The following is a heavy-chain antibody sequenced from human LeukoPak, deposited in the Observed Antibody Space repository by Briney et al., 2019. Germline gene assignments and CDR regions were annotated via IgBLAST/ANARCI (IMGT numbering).Heavy chain of an antibody. CDR3: ARVEIRCSSTSCYYYYYMDV. CDR2: INPSGGST. J-gene: IGHJ6*03. V-gene: IGHV1-46*01. Sequence: ASVKVSCKASGYTFTSYYMHWVRQAPGQGLEWMGIINPSGGSTSYAQKFQGRVTITADESTSTAYMELSSLRSEDTAVYYCARVEIRCSSTSCYYYYYMDVWGKGTTVTVSS. D-gene: IGHD2-2*01. CDR1: GYTFTSYY.